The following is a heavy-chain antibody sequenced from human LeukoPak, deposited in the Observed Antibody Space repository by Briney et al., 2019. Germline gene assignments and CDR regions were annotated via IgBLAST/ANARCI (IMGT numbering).Heavy chain of an antibody. V-gene: IGHV1-18*01. J-gene: IGHJ5*02. Sequence: ASVTVTFMASGYTFTNYGISWVRQPPAQGLEWMGCISVYNGNTNYAQKLHGRVTMTTYTSTSTAYMELRSLSSDDTAVYYCARGPPGSSWYFVWFDPWGQGTLVTVSS. D-gene: IGHD6-13*01. CDR2: ISVYNGNT. CDR1: GYTFTNYG. CDR3: ARGPPGSSWYFVWFDP.